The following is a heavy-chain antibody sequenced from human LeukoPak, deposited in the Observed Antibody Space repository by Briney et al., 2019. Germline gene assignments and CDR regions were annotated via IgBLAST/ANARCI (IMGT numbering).Heavy chain of an antibody. Sequence: GGSLRLSCAASGFTFSSYEMNWVRQAPGKGLEWVSYISSSGSTIYYADSVKGRFTISRDNAKNSLYLQMNGLRAEDTAVYYCARARGYSYLIDYWGQGTLVTVSS. V-gene: IGHV3-48*03. CDR2: ISSSGSTI. CDR3: ARARGYSYLIDY. D-gene: IGHD5-18*01. J-gene: IGHJ4*02. CDR1: GFTFSSYE.